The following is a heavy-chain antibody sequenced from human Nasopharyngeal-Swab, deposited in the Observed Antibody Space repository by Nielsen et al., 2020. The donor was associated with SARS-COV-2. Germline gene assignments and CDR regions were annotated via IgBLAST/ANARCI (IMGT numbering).Heavy chain of an antibody. J-gene: IGHJ3*02. CDR3: ARDTTVSSNAFDI. D-gene: IGHD4-17*01. CDR1: GYTCTDDY. Sequence: ASVKVSCKASGYTCTDDYMHWVRQAPAQGLEWMVWINPNSGGTNYAQKFQGRVTMTRDTSISTAYMELSRLRSDDTAVYYCARDTTVSSNAFDIWSQGTMVTVSS. V-gene: IGHV1-2*02. CDR2: INPNSGGT.